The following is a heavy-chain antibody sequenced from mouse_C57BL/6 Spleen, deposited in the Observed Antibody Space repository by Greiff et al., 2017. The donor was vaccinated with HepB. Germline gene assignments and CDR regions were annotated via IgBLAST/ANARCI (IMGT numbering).Heavy chain of an antibody. J-gene: IGHJ1*03. CDR2: INPNYGTT. CDR1: GYSFTDYN. V-gene: IGHV1-39*01. CDR3: AREGITTVVEGWYFDV. D-gene: IGHD1-1*01. Sequence: EVKLMESGPELVKPGASVKISCKASGYSFTDYNMNWVKQSNGKSLEWIGVINPNYGTTSYNQKFKGKATLTVDQSSSTAYMQLNSLTSEDSAVYYCAREGITTVVEGWYFDVWGTGTTVTVSS.